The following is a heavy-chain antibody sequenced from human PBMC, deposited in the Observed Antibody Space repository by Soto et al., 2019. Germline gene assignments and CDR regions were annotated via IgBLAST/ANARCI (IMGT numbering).Heavy chain of an antibody. CDR3: ARGQGILTGSFRLDY. D-gene: IGHD3-9*01. CDR2: IYYSGST. Sequence: SETLSLTCTVSGGSISSSSYYWGWIRQPPGKGLEWIGSIYYSGSTYYNPSLKSRVTISVDTSKNQFSLKLSSVTAADTAVYYCARGQGILTGSFRLDYWGQGTLVTVSS. V-gene: IGHV4-39*01. J-gene: IGHJ4*02. CDR1: GGSISSSSYY.